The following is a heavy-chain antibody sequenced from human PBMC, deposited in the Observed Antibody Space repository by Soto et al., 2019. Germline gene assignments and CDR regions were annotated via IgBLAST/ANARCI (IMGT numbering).Heavy chain of an antibody. D-gene: IGHD6-19*01. V-gene: IGHV1-2*02. CDR3: ARPPGYISDWYYFDL. J-gene: IGHJ4*02. CDR2: ISPKSGGT. CDR1: GYTCIDYY. Sequence: QVQLVKSGAEVKKPGASVKVSCEASGYTCIDYYMHWVRQAPGQGFEWMGRISPKSGGTNYAQKFQGRVTMTWDTSLTTAYMELSSLMSDDTAVYYCARPPGYISDWYYFDLWGQGTLVTVSS.